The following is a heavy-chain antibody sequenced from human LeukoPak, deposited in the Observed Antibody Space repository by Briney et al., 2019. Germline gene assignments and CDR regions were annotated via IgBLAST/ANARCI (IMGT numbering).Heavy chain of an antibody. V-gene: IGHV3-7*03. CDR1: GFTFSMYW. D-gene: IGHD3-22*01. CDR3: ARVQYYYDSSGYYYQNWFDP. Sequence: GGSLRLSCAASGFTFSMYWMSWVRQAPGKGLGGVAIIKPEGSEQYYVDCVEGPFSRDNAKNSLYLKMNSLRAEDTAVYYCARVQYYYDSSGYYYQNWFDPWGQGTLVTVSS. J-gene: IGHJ5*02. CDR2: IKPEGSEQ.